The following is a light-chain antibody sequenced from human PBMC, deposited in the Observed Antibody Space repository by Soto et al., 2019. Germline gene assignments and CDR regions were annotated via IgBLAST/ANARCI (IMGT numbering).Light chain of an antibody. CDR3: QQYNNWPPRT. CDR1: QSVSSN. V-gene: IGKV3-15*01. J-gene: IGKJ1*01. CDR2: DAS. Sequence: EIVMTQSPAALSVSPGERATLSCKASQSVSSNLAWYQQKPGQAPRLLIYDASTRATGIPARFSGSGSGTDFTLTISSLQSEDFAVYYCQQYNNWPPRTFGQGTKVESK.